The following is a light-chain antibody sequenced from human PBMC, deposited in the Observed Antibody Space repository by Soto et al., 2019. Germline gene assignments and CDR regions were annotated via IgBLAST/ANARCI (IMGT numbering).Light chain of an antibody. CDR2: EVD. CDR1: SSDVGGYKY. J-gene: IGLJ1*01. Sequence: QSVLTQPPSASGSPGQSVTISCAGTSSDVGGYKYVSWYQQHPGKAPKLIIYEVDKRPSGVPDRFSGSKSGNTASLTVSGLQAEDEADYYRSSYAGSNIPLYVFGTGTKVTVL. CDR3: SSYAGSNIPLYV. V-gene: IGLV2-8*01.